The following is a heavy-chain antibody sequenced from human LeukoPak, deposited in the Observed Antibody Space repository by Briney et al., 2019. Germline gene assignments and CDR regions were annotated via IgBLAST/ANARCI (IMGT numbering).Heavy chain of an antibody. J-gene: IGHJ4*02. CDR3: ARVKSKYYFDY. V-gene: IGHV3-30-3*01. Sequence: GRSLRLSCAASGFTFSSYAMHWVRQAPGKGLEWVAVISYDGSNKYYADSVKGRFTISRGNSKNTLYLQMNSLRAEDTAVYYCARVKSKYYFDYWGQGTLVTVSS. CDR2: ISYDGSNK. CDR1: GFTFSSYA.